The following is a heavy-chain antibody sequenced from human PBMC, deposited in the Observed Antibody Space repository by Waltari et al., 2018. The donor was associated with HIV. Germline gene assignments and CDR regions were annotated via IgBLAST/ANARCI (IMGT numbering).Heavy chain of an antibody. CDR3: TRSSDWYNGFDV. CDR2: INPSGFTT. CDR1: GYTFGTYQ. Sequence: QVHLVQSGAEVKKPGAAMRVSCKASGYTFGTYQLHWVRQAPGQGLEWMGIINPSGFTTNYAKKFQGRFTMTSDTPTSTVYMELSSLTSEDTAVYYCTRSSDWYNGFDVWGQGTMVTVSS. D-gene: IGHD6-19*01. J-gene: IGHJ3*01. V-gene: IGHV1-46*03.